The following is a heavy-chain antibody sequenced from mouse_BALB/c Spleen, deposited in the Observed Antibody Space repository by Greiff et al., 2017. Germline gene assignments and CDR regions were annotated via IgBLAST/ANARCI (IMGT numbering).Heavy chain of an antibody. Sequence: EVKLVESGGGLVKPGGSLKLSCAASGFTFSSYAMSWVRQSPEKRLEWVAEISSGGSYTYYPDTVTGRFTISRDNAKNTLYLEMSSLRSEDTAMYYCARGDGYSNYYAMDYWGQGTSVTVSS. CDR2: ISSGGSYT. CDR1: GFTFSSYA. CDR3: ARGDGYSNYYAMDY. D-gene: IGHD2-3*01. V-gene: IGHV5-9-4*01. J-gene: IGHJ4*01.